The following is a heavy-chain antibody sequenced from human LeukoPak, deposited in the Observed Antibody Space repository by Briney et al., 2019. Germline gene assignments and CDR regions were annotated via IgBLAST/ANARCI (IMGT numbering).Heavy chain of an antibody. CDR2: INHSGST. J-gene: IGHJ4*02. D-gene: IGHD1-26*01. CDR1: GGSFSGYY. V-gene: IGHV4-34*01. Sequence: SETLSLTCAVYGGSFSGYYWSWIRQPPGKGLEWIGEINHSGSTNYNPSLKSRVTISVDTSKNQFSLKLSSVIAADTAVYYCAGTSGSYYPFDYWGQGTLVTVSS. CDR3: AGTSGSYYPFDY.